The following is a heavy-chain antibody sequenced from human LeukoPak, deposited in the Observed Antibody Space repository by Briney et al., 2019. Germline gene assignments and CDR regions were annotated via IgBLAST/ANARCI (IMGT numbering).Heavy chain of an antibody. J-gene: IGHJ4*02. CDR3: AEDQKLQPFHY. D-gene: IGHD1-1*01. CDR1: GFIFSTYG. CDR2: IQFDGSEK. Sequence: PGGSLRLSCAASGFIFSTYGMHWVRQAPGKGLEWVAFIQFDGSEKFYADSVKGRFTISGDNSKNTLYLQMNSLRPEDTSVYYCAEDQKLQPFHYWGQGTLVTVSS. V-gene: IGHV3-30*02.